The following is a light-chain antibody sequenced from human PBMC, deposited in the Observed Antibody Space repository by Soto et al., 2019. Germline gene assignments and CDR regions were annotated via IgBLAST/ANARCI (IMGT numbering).Light chain of an antibody. Sequence: QSVLTQPPSVSGAPGQRVTMSCTGSSSNIGAGYDVHWYQHLPGTAPKLLIYGNSNRPSGVPDRFSGSKSGTSASLAITGLQAEDEADYYCQSYDSSLSAYVVFGGGTKLTVL. J-gene: IGLJ2*01. V-gene: IGLV1-40*01. CDR3: QSYDSSLSAYVV. CDR1: SSNIGAGYD. CDR2: GNS.